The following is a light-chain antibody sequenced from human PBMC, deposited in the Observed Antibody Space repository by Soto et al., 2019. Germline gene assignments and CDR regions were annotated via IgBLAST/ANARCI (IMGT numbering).Light chain of an antibody. CDR2: VNSDGSH. CDR1: SGHSNYA. V-gene: IGLV4-69*01. CDR3: QTWGDGIHV. J-gene: IGLJ1*01. Sequence: QLVLTQSPSASASLGASVKLTCTLSSGHSNYAIAWHQQQPEKGPRYLMKVNSDGSHTKGDGIPDRFSGSSSGAERYLSISSLQPEDEADYYCQTWGDGIHVFGTGIKVTVL.